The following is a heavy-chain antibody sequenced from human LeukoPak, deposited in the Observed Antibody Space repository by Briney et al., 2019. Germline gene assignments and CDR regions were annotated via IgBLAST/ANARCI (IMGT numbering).Heavy chain of an antibody. Sequence: GGSLRLSCAASGFTFSSYAMSWVRQAPGKGLEWVSAISGSGGSTYYADSVKGRFTISRDNSKNTLYLQMNSLRADDTAVYYCARDSSMLRGPLVIYYFDFWGRGTLVTVSS. CDR3: ARDSSMLRGPLVIYYFDF. CDR2: ISGSGGST. D-gene: IGHD3-10*01. V-gene: IGHV3-23*01. J-gene: IGHJ4*02. CDR1: GFTFSSYA.